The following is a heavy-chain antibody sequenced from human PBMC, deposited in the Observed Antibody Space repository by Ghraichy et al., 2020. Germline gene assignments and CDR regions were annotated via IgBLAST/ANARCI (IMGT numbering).Heavy chain of an antibody. CDR1: GFTFSSHW. CDR3: ARGGSWSAGDY. CDR2: IKPDGSEK. J-gene: IGHJ4*02. Sequence: GSLRLSCAASGFTFSSHWMSWVRQAPGKGLEWGAIIKPDGSEKYYVDSVKGRFTISRDNAKNSLYLQMNSLRAEDTAVYYCARGGSWSAGDYWGQGTLVTVSS. V-gene: IGHV3-7*03. D-gene: IGHD2-8*01.